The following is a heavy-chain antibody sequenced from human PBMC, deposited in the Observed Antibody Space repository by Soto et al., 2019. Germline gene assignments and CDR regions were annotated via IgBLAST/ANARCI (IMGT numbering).Heavy chain of an antibody. CDR2: IYYSGST. D-gene: IGHD2-8*01. CDR3: ARVPGAQYDFGY. V-gene: IGHV4-30-4*01. Sequence: SETLSLTCTVSGGSISSGDYYWSWIRQPPGKGLEWIGYIYYSGSTYYNPSLKSRVTISVDTSKNQFSLKLSYVTAADTAVYYCARVPGAQYDFGYWGRGTRVTVSS. CDR1: GGSISSGDYY. J-gene: IGHJ4*02.